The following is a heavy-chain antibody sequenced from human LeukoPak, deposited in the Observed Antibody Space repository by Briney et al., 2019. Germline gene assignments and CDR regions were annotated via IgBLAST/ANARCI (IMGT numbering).Heavy chain of an antibody. Sequence: PGGSLRLSCAASGFTFSDYYMSWVRQAPGKGLEWVSAISGSGGSTYYADSVKGRFTISRDNSKNTLYLQMNSLRPEDTTVYYCVRHGPGVVIDYCGQGTRVTVSS. CDR2: ISGSGGST. V-gene: IGHV3-23*01. J-gene: IGHJ4*02. CDR1: GFTFSDYY. CDR3: VRHGPGVVIDY. D-gene: IGHD3-10*01.